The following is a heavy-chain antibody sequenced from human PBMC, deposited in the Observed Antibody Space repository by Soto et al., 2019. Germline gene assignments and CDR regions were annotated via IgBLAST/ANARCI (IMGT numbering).Heavy chain of an antibody. Sequence: GGSLRLSCAASGFKFSNYAMSWVRQAPGKGLGWVSLISATGGGTYYADSVNGRFTISRDNCRNTLYLLVHTWTAGDAMVSFSATDRRAGGNYAFYFDLWGAGAQVTVSS. J-gene: IGHJ4*02. CDR1: GFKFSNYA. CDR2: ISATGGGT. CDR3: ATDRRAGGNYAFYFDL. D-gene: IGHD1-26*01. V-gene: IGHV3-23*01.